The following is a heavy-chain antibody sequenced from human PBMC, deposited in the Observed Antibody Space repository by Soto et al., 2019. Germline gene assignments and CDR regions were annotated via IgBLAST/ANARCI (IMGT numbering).Heavy chain of an antibody. V-gene: IGHV1-18*04. CDR2: VSDYNRNT. D-gene: IGHD2-2*01. Sequence: QVQLVQSGAEVKKPGASVKVSCRASGFTFSNYGITWVRQAPGQGHEWLGWVSDYNRNTDMAQKFEDRVTLTTDTATQTAYLELRGLRSDDTAVYFCARGRQYEPLLYWGQGTLVTVSS. CDR3: ARGRQYEPLLY. J-gene: IGHJ4*02. CDR1: GFTFSNYG.